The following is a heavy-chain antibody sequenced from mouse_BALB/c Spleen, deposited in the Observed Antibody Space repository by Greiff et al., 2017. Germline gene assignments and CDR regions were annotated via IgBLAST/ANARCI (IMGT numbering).Heavy chain of an antibody. V-gene: IGHV1-54*01. CDR2: INPGSGGT. Sequence: QVRLQQSGAELVRPGTSVKVSCKASGYAFTNYLIEWVKQRPGQGLEWIGVINPGSGGTNYNEKFKGKATLTADKSSSTAYMQLSSLTSDDSAVYFCARDGYFPFAYWGQGTLVTVSA. CDR3: ARDGYFPFAY. CDR1: GYAFTNYL. J-gene: IGHJ3*01. D-gene: IGHD2-3*01.